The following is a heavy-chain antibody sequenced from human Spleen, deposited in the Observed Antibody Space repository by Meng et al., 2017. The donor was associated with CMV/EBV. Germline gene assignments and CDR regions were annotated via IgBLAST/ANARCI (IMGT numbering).Heavy chain of an antibody. CDR2: INWNGITT. CDR1: GFNFDDYA. V-gene: IGHV3-20*04. J-gene: IGHJ5*02. Sequence: EGSLRLSCAASGFNFDDYAMSWVRQAPGKGLDWVSGINWNGITTGYADSVRGRFTISRDNAKSSLYLQMNSLSAEDTAFYYWARDRALGYCSSNTCFGWFDPWGQGTLVTVSS. D-gene: IGHD2-2*01. CDR3: ARDRALGYCSSNTCFGWFDP.